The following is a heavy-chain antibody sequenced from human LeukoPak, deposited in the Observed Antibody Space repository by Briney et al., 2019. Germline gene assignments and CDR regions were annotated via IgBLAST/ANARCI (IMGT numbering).Heavy chain of an antibody. D-gene: IGHD3-16*02. CDR3: ARITTRLRLGELSCVDFDY. CDR2: ISAYNGNT. V-gene: IGHV1-18*01. J-gene: IGHJ4*02. Sequence: GASVNVSCMASGYTFTSYGISWVRQAPGQGLEWMGWISAYNGNTNYAQKLQGRVTMTTDTSTSTAYMELRSLRSDDTAVYYCARITTRLRLGELSCVDFDYWGQGTLVTVSS. CDR1: GYTFTSYG.